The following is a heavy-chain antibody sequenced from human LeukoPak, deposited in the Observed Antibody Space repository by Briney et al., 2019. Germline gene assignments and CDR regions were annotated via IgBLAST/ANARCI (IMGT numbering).Heavy chain of an antibody. CDR3: ARGSRIAAAHKNQLLDY. Sequence: SETLSLTCTVSGGSISSYYWSWIRQPPGKGLEWIGYIYYSGSTNYNPSPKSRVTISVDTSKNQFSLKLSSVTAADTAVYYCARGSRIAAAHKNQLLDYWGQGTLVTVSS. CDR1: GGSISSYY. D-gene: IGHD6-13*01. J-gene: IGHJ4*02. V-gene: IGHV4-59*01. CDR2: IYYSGST.